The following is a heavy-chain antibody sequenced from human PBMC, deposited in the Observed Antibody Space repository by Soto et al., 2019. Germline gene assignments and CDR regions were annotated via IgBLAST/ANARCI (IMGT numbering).Heavy chain of an antibody. CDR2: MYPGDSDT. CDR3: ARLQRECNTTSCYYADH. Sequence: GESLKISCRGSGYDFNTNLFGWVRQLPGRGLEWVGIMYPGDSDTRYNPSLQGHVTLSVDVTVSTAFLQWRSLETSDTGMYFCARLQRECNTTSCYYADHWGQGTQVTVSS. CDR1: GYDFNTNL. J-gene: IGHJ4*02. V-gene: IGHV5-51*01. D-gene: IGHD3-3*01.